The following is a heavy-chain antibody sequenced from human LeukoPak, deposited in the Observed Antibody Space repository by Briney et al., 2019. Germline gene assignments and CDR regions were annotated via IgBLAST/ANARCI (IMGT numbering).Heavy chain of an antibody. V-gene: IGHV3-48*01. Sequence: GGSLRLSCAASGFTFNNYGMSWVRQAPGKGLEWVSGISSSGSSTYYADSVKGRFTISRDNAKNSLYLQMNSLRAEDTAVYYCARSRGSGYYDSSGYSDYWGQGTLVTVSS. CDR1: GFTFNNYG. D-gene: IGHD3-22*01. J-gene: IGHJ4*02. CDR2: ISSSGSST. CDR3: ARSRGSGYYDSSGYSDY.